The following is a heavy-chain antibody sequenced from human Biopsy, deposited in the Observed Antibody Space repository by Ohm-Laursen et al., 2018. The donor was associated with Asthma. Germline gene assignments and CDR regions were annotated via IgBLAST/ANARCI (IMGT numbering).Heavy chain of an antibody. D-gene: IGHD6-19*01. V-gene: IGHV4-59*01. J-gene: IGHJ4*02. CDR2: VYWTGSA. CDR3: VRAVRNEQWLAPFDY. CDR1: GDSISSFY. Sequence: GTLSLTCTVSGDSISSFYWSWIRQSPEKGLEWMGHVYWTGSANYNPSLKSRVTMSVDTSKNRMFLELTSVTAADTAIYYCVRAVRNEQWLAPFDYWGQGKPVTVSS.